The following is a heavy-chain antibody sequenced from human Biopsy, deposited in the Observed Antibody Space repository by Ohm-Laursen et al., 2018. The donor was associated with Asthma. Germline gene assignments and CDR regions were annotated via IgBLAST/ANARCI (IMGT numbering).Heavy chain of an antibody. V-gene: IGHV3-7*01. Sequence: SLRLSCTASGFTFGYYFMSFFRQVPFQYLEFVSNIKHYGIEKNHLDSLKGRLTISRDNAKNLLFLQMNSLRAEEKAVYYWARTFHFWSPYHAEHYQLWGQGTLVTVSS. CDR1: GFTFGYYF. CDR3: ARTFHFWSPYHAEHYQL. J-gene: IGHJ1*01. CDR2: IKHYGIEK. D-gene: IGHD3-3*01.